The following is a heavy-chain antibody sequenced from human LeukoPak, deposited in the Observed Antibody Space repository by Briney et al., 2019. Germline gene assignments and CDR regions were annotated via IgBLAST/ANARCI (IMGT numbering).Heavy chain of an antibody. CDR1: GGTFSSYA. Sequence: SVKVSCKASGGTFSSYAISWVRQAPGQGLEWMGGIIPIFGTANYAQKFQGRVTITADESTSTAYMEPSSLRSVDTAVYYCAGPRERYQLMGAYYYYMDVWGKGTTVTVSS. J-gene: IGHJ6*03. D-gene: IGHD2-2*01. V-gene: IGHV1-69*01. CDR2: IIPIFGTA. CDR3: AGPRERYQLMGAYYYYMDV.